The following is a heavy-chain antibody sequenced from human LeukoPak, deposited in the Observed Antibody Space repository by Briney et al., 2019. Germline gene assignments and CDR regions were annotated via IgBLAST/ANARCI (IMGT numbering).Heavy chain of an antibody. D-gene: IGHD3-16*02. J-gene: IGHJ4*02. CDR1: GFTFSSYA. CDR3: AREGPGYDYVWGSYRYEVLAHFDY. V-gene: IGHV3-30-3*01. CDR2: ISYDGSNK. Sequence: PGGSLRLSCAASGFTFSSYAMHWVRQAPGKGLEWVAVISYDGSNKYYADSVKGRFTISRDNSKNTLYLQMNSLRAEDTAVYYCAREGPGYDYVWGSYRYEVLAHFDYWGQGTLVTVSS.